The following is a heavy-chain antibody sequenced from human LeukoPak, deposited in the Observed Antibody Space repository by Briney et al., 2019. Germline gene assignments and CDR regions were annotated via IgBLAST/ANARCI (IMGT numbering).Heavy chain of an antibody. CDR2: VSHTSKTI. J-gene: IGHJ4*02. D-gene: IGHD3-16*02. V-gene: IGHV3-48*03. CDR3: AREGGAYSYLDY. CDR1: GFTFSSFE. Sequence: GGSLRLSCAGSGFTFSSFEMNWVRRAPGKGLEWISYVSHTSKTIYYEDSVKGRFTITRDNAKNSLYLQMNNLRAEDTAVYYCAREGGAYSYLDYWGQGALVTVSS.